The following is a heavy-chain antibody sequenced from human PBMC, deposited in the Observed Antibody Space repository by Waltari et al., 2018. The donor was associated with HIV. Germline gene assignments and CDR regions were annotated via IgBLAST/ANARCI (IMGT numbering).Heavy chain of an antibody. CDR1: GGSISSYY. Sequence: QVQLQESGPGLVKPSETLSLTCTVSGGSISSYYWSWIRQPPGKGLEWIGYIYYRGSTNKNPSPKSRVTISVDTSKNQFSRKLSSVTAADTAVYYCASGVDSSGYIGRELTFDYWGQGTLVTVSS. V-gene: IGHV4-59*08. J-gene: IGHJ4*02. CDR2: IYYRGST. D-gene: IGHD3-22*01. CDR3: ASGVDSSGYIGRELTFDY.